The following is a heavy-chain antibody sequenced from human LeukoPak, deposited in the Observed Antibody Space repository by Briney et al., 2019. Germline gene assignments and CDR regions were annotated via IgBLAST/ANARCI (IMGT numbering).Heavy chain of an antibody. D-gene: IGHD1-1*01. CDR3: ARDLGELEWSYYFDY. CDR1: GYTFTSYG. CDR2: ISAYNGNT. J-gene: IGHJ4*02. Sequence: ASVKVSCKASGYTFTSYGISWVRQAPGQGLERMGWISAYNGNTNYAQELQGRVTMTTDTSTSTAYMELRSLRSDDTAVYYCARDLGELEWSYYFDYWGQGTPVTVSS. V-gene: IGHV1-18*01.